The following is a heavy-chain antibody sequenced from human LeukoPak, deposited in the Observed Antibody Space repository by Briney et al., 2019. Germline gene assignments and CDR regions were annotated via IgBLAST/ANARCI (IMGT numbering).Heavy chain of an antibody. D-gene: IGHD6-13*01. CDR3: AKDIAAAGLFDY. Sequence: PGGSLRLSCAASGFTFSSYAMSWVRQAPGKGLEWVSAISGSGGSTYYADSVKGRFTISRDNSKNTLYLQMSSLRAEDTAVYYCAKDIAAAGLFDYWGQGTLVTVSS. J-gene: IGHJ4*02. CDR2: ISGSGGST. V-gene: IGHV3-23*01. CDR1: GFTFSSYA.